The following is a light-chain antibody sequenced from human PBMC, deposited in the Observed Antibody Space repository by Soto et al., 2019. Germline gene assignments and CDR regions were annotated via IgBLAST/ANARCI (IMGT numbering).Light chain of an antibody. V-gene: IGLV1-40*01. J-gene: IGLJ3*02. CDR3: QSFDSSLSGWV. CDR2: RNN. Sequence: QSVLTQPPSVSGAPGQRVTISCTGNSSNLGAGHDVHWHQQPPGTAPKLLIFRNNNRASGVPGRFSGARSGTSASLAITGLQTGDEADYYCQSFDSSLSGWVFGGGTKLTVL. CDR1: SSNLGAGHD.